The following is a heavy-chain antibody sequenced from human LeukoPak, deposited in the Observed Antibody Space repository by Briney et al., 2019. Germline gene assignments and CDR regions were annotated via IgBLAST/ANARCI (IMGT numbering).Heavy chain of an antibody. CDR1: GYTFTSYG. D-gene: IGHD6-13*01. CDR2: MNPNSGNT. V-gene: IGHV1-8*02. CDR3: ARVGQLETPDY. J-gene: IGHJ4*02. Sequence: RASVTVSCKASGYTFTSYGISWVRQAPGQGLEWMGWMNPNSGNTGYAQKFQGRVTMTRNTSISTAYMELSSLRSEDTAVYYCARVGQLETPDYWGQGTLVTVSS.